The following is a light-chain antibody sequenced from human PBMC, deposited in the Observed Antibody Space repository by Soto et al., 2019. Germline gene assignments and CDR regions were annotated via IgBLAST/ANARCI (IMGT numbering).Light chain of an antibody. V-gene: IGKV3-20*01. CDR3: QHYSSSPPEFT. J-gene: IGKJ3*01. Sequence: EIVLTQSPATLSLSPGERATLSCRASQSVSSNFLAWYQQRPGQAPRLLIFGASYRTTGIPDRFSGSWSGTDFTLTISRLEPEDFAVYYCQHYSSSPPEFTFGPGTKVD. CDR2: GAS. CDR1: QSVSSNF.